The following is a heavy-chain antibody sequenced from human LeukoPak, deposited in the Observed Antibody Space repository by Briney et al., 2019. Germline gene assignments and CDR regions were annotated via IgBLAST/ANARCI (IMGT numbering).Heavy chain of an antibody. CDR2: IKEDGSEK. J-gene: IGHJ6*03. V-gene: IGHV3-7*03. CDR3: AKVAAAGTYYYYYYYMDV. CDR1: GFTFSSYW. D-gene: IGHD6-13*01. Sequence: GGSLRLSCAASGFTFSSYWMSWVRQAPGKGLEWVANIKEDGSEKRYVDSVKGRFTISRDNARDSLYLQMNSLRAEDTALYYCAKVAAAGTYYYYYYYMDVWGKGTTVTIPS.